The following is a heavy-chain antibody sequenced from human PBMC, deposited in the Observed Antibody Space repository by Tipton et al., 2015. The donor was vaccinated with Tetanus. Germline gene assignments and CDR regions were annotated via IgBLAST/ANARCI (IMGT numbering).Heavy chain of an antibody. J-gene: IGHJ2*01. CDR3: ARRRSAVLSGGYLWYFDL. CDR2: IDPRDSEA. CDR1: GYNFSHYS. V-gene: IGHV5-51*01. D-gene: IGHD3-3*01. Sequence: QLVQSGADVKKPGESLKISCQASGYNFSHYSIGWVRQMPGKGLEWVGIIDPRDSEARYGPSFQGQVFISAAKSITTTYLQWGSLTASDTAIYYCARRRSAVLSGGYLWYFDLWGRGSMVVVSS.